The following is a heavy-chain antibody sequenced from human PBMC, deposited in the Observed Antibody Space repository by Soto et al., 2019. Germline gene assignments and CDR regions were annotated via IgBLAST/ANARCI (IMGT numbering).Heavy chain of an antibody. CDR2: MNPNSGNT. J-gene: IGHJ6*02. CDR1: GYTFTSYD. Sequence: VASVKVSCKASGYTFTSYDINWVRQATGQGLEWMEWMNPNSGNTGYAQKFQGRVTMTRNTSISTAYMELSSLRSEDTAVYYCARVGRIQLWFSNYYYGMDVWGQGTTVTVSS. V-gene: IGHV1-8*01. CDR3: ARVGRIQLWFSNYYYGMDV. D-gene: IGHD5-18*01.